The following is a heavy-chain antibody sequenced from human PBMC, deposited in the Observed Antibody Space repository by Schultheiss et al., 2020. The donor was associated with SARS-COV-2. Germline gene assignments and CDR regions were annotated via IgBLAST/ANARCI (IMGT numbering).Heavy chain of an antibody. CDR1: GFTVSSNY. CDR3: ARKLYGDYTPGAFDI. V-gene: IGHV3-66*01. Sequence: GGSLRLSCAASGFTVSSNYMSWVRQAPGKGLEWVSGVTGSGGSTYYADSVKGRFTISRDNSKNTLYLQMNSLRAEDTAVYYCARKLYGDYTPGAFDIWGQGTMVTVS. J-gene: IGHJ3*02. CDR2: TGSGGST. D-gene: IGHD4-17*01.